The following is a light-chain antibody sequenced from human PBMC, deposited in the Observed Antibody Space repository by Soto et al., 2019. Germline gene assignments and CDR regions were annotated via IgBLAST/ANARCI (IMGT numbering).Light chain of an antibody. CDR2: GNS. Sequence: QSVLTQPRSVSGTPGHRVTISCTGSSSNIGAGYDVHWYQQLPGTAPKLLIYGNSNRPSGVPDRFSGSKSGTSASLAITGLQAEDEADYYCQSYDSSLSAHVVFGGGTKVIVL. CDR1: SSNIGAGYD. J-gene: IGLJ2*01. CDR3: QSYDSSLSAHVV. V-gene: IGLV1-40*01.